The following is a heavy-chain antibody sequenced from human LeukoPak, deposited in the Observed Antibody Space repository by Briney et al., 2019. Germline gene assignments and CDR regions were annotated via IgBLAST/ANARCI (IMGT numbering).Heavy chain of an antibody. CDR3: AREPPSGTMIVRDAFDI. J-gene: IGHJ3*02. CDR1: GYTFTSYD. V-gene: IGHV1-8*01. CDR2: MNPNSGNT. D-gene: IGHD3-22*01. Sequence: ASVKVSCKASGYTFTSYDINWVRQATGQGLEWMGWMNPNSGNTGYAQKFQGRVTMTRSTSISTAYMELSSLRSEDTAVYYCAREPPSGTMIVRDAFDIWGQGTMVTVSS.